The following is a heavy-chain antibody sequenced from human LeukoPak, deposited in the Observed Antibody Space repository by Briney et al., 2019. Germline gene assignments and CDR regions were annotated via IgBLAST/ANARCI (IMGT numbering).Heavy chain of an antibody. CDR3: AQPGITVAGNSPNYYFMDV. V-gene: IGHV3-23*01. J-gene: IGHJ6*03. Sequence: QPGGSLRLSCAASGFTFSSYAMTWVRQAPGKGLEWVATISDSGGGTYYADSVKGRFTISRDNSENTLYLRMNSLRAEDTAVYYCAQPGITVAGNSPNYYFMDVWGKGATVTVSS. D-gene: IGHD6-19*01. CDR2: ISDSGGGT. CDR1: GFTFSSYA.